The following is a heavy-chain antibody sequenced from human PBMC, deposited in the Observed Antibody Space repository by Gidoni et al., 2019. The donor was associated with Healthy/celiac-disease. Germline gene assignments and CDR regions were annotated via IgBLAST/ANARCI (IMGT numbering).Heavy chain of an antibody. CDR1: GFSLSTSGVG. J-gene: IGHJ5*02. D-gene: IGHD3-9*01. Sequence: QITLKESGPTLVKPTQTLTLTCTFPGFSLSTSGVGVGWIRQPPGKALEWLALIYWDDDKRYSPSLKSRLTITKDTSKNQVVLTMTNMDPVDTATYYCARLHYDILTGYPYNWFDPWGQGTLVTVSS. CDR3: ARLHYDILTGYPYNWFDP. V-gene: IGHV2-5*02. CDR2: IYWDDDK.